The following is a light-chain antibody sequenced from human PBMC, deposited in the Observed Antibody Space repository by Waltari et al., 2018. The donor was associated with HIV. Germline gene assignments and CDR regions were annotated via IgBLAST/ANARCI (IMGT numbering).Light chain of an antibody. V-gene: IGLV2-8*01. CDR2: EVS. Sequence: QSALTQPPSASGSPGQSVTISCTGTSSDVGGYNYVSWYQQHPGKAPKLMIYEVSKRPAGVPDLFSGSKSGNTASLTVSGLQAEDEADYYCSSYAGSNNWVFGGGTKLIVL. J-gene: IGLJ3*02. CDR1: SSDVGGYNY. CDR3: SSYAGSNNWV.